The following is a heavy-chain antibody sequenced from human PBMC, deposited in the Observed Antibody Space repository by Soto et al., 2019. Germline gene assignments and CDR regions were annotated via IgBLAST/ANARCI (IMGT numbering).Heavy chain of an antibody. Sequence: ESGGDLVQPVGSLRLSCAASGFIFSNYAMSWVRQAPGKGLEWVSLIRGSGGPTNYADSVKGRFTVSRDNSKNILLLQMNSLRAEDTAVYYCVKDFRVGYDWTHDWGQGTLVTVSS. J-gene: IGHJ4*02. CDR3: VKDFRVGYDWTHD. CDR1: GFIFSNYA. V-gene: IGHV3-23*01. CDR2: IRGSGGPT. D-gene: IGHD5-12*01.